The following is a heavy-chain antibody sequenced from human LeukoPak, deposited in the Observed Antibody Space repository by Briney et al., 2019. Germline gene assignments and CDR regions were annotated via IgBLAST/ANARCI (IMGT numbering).Heavy chain of an antibody. CDR3: AASITMFDY. V-gene: IGHV3-7*02. CDR2: IKEDGSVK. J-gene: IGHJ4*02. D-gene: IGHD3-10*01. CDR1: GFTFSRYW. Sequence: GGSLRLSCAASGFTFSRYWMSWVRQAPGKGLEWVANIKEDGSVKYYVASVKGRFTISRDNAKNSLYLQMNSLRAEDTAVYYCAASITMFDYWGQGTLVTVSS.